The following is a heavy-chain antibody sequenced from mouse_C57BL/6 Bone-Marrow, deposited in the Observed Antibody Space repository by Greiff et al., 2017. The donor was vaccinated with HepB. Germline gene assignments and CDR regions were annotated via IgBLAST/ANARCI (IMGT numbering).Heavy chain of an antibody. V-gene: IGHV1-59*01. CDR3: ARGRPSY. Sequence: VQLQQPGAELVRPGTSVKLSCKASGYTFTSYWMHWVKQRPGQGLEWIGVIDPSDSYTNYNQKFKGKATLTVDTSSSTAYMQLSSLTSEDSAVYYCARGRPSYWGQGTLVTGSA. CDR1: GYTFTSYW. J-gene: IGHJ3*01. CDR2: IDPSDSYT.